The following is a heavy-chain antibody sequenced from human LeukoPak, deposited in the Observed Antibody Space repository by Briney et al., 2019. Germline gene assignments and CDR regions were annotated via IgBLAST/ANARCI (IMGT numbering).Heavy chain of an antibody. J-gene: IGHJ3*02. V-gene: IGHV3-74*01. CDR2: VNWDGSST. D-gene: IGHD4-23*01. CDR3: VPLTSAVDEHDFDI. CDR1: GCILSSYW. Sequence: GGSLRLSCAASGCILSSYWRHWVRQAPGKGLEWVARVNWDGSSTSSADSVKGRLSITRDIAKNTLYLQMTSLRVEDTAVYYCVPLTSAVDEHDFDIWGQGTMVTVSS.